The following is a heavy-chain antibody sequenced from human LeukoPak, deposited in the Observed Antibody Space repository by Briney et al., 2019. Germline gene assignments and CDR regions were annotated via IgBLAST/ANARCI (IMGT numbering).Heavy chain of an antibody. CDR3: ARRATTERGHSYGLDF. V-gene: IGHV3-11*04. CDR1: GFTFSDYY. J-gene: IGHJ4*02. D-gene: IGHD5-18*01. Sequence: GGSLRLSCEASGFTFSDYYLSWIRQAPGKGLEWVSFVSSSGSTIYYADSVKGRFTISRDNAKNSLYLQMNSLRAEDTAMYYCARRATTERGHSYGLDFWGQGTLVTVSS. CDR2: VSSSGSTI.